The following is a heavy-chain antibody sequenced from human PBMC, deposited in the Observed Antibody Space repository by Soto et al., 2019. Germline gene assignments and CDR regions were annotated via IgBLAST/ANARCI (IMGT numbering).Heavy chain of an antibody. D-gene: IGHD2-2*01. CDR2: MYREGGGGT. Sequence: VQLVESGGTVVQPGGSLRLTCTASGFSVDRAHMSWVRQAPGKGLEWISLMYREGGGGTFYAGSVKGRFTVSRDTSKNTLYLQLSSLRVEDTAVYYCARPGEICTNTNCYQYWGQGTLVSVSS. V-gene: IGHV3-53*01. CDR1: GFSVDRAH. J-gene: IGHJ4*02. CDR3: ARPGEICTNTNCYQY.